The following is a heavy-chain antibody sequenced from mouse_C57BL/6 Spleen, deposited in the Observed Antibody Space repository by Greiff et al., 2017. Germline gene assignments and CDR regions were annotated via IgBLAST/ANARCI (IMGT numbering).Heavy chain of an antibody. D-gene: IGHD1-1*01. V-gene: IGHV1-53*01. CDR1: GYTFTSYW. CDR3: ARVYYGSSPYYYAMDY. CDR2: INPSNGGT. J-gene: IGHJ4*01. Sequence: VQLQQPGTELVKPGASVKLSCKASGYTFTSYWMHWVKQRPGQGLEWIGNINPSNGGTNYNEKFKSKATLTVDKSSSTAYMQLSSLTSEDSAVYYCARVYYGSSPYYYAMDYWGQGTSATVSS.